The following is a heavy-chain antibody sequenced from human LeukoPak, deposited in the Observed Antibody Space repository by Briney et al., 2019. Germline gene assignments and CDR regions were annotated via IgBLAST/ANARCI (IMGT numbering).Heavy chain of an antibody. CDR3: ARILSVTIFGVAEDY. J-gene: IGHJ4*02. Sequence: ASVKVSCKASGYTFTSYYMHWVRQAPGQGLEWMGIINPSGGSTSYAQKFQGRVTMTRGTSTSTVYMELSSLRSEDTAVYYCARILSVTIFGVAEDYWGQGTLVTVSS. CDR1: GYTFTSYY. V-gene: IGHV1-46*01. D-gene: IGHD3-3*01. CDR2: INPSGGST.